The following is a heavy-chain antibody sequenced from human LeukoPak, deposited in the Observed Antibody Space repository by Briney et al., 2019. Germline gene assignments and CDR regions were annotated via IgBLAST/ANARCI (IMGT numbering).Heavy chain of an antibody. J-gene: IGHJ5*02. CDR2: IIPFLDTS. V-gene: IGHV1-69*05. CDR1: GVTFSNYA. D-gene: IGHD5-12*01. CDR3: ARAQAGNYDWPLDL. Sequence: ASVKVSCKASGVTFSNYALSWVRQAPGQGLEWMGAIIPFLDTSNYPPKFQDRVTITTDESTSTAYMELSSLRSDDTAVYYCARAQAGNYDWPLDLWGQGTLVTVSS.